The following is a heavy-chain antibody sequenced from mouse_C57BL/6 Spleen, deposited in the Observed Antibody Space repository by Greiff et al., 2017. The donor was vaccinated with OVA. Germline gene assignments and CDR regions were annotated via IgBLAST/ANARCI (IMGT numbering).Heavy chain of an antibody. CDR3: AREDYYGSSCDY. CDR1: GYTFTSYW. D-gene: IGHD1-1*01. Sequence: QVQLQQPGAELVKPGASVQLSCKASGYTFTSYWMHWVKQRPGQGLEWIGMIHPNSGSTNYNEKFKSKATLTVDKSSSTAYMQLSSLTSEDSAVYYCAREDYYGSSCDYWGQGTTLTVSS. V-gene: IGHV1-64*01. J-gene: IGHJ2*01. CDR2: IHPNSGST.